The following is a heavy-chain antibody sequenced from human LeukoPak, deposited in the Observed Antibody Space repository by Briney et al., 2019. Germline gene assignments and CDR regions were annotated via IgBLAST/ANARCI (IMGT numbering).Heavy chain of an antibody. CDR1: GGTFSSYA. CDR2: IIPIFGTA. V-gene: IGHV1-69*13. Sequence: AASVKVSCKASGGTFSSYAISWVRQAPGQGLEWMGGIIPIFGTANYAQKFQGRVTITADESTSTAYMELSSLRSEDTAVYYCARNSGIYCGGDCYNNWFDPWGQGTLVTVSS. D-gene: IGHD2-21*02. CDR3: ARNSGIYCGGDCYNNWFDP. J-gene: IGHJ5*02.